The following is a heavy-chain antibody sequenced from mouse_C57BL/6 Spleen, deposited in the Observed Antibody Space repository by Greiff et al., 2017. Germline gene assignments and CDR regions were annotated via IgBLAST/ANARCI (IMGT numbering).Heavy chain of an antibody. CDR3: AREGTGKEGLAY. CDR1: GFTFSSYA. CDR2: ISDGGSYT. Sequence: EVKLVESGGGLVKPGGSLKLSCAASGFTFSSYAMSWVRQTPEKRLEWVATISDGGSYTYYPDNVKGRFTISRDNAKNNLYLQMSHLKSEDTAMYYCAREGTGKEGLAYWGQGTLVTVSA. J-gene: IGHJ3*01. V-gene: IGHV5-4*01. D-gene: IGHD2-1*01.